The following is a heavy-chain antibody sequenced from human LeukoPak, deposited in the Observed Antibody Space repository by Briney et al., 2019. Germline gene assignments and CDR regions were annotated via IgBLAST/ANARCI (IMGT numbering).Heavy chain of an antibody. CDR1: GYSFTNYW. V-gene: IGHV5-51*01. J-gene: IGHJ3*02. CDR2: IYPGDSDT. D-gene: IGHD3-22*01. CDR3: ATPDRYYYDSSGYQGHDAFDI. Sequence: GESLKISCKGSGYSFTNYWIGWVRQMPGKGLEWMGIIYPGDSDTRYSPSFQGQVTISADKSISTAYLQWSSLKASDTAMYYCATPDRYYYDSSGYQGHDAFDIWGQGTMVTVSS.